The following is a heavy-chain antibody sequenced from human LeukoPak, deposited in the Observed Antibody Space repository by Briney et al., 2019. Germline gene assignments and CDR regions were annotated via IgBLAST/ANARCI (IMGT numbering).Heavy chain of an antibody. J-gene: IGHJ3*02. Sequence: GGSLRLSCEASGFLFTRYWMSWVRQAPGKGPEWVAHIKENGNEQYYADSVKGRFTICRDNVKQPLCLQMNNLRVEDTAVYYCARGPGDYDASDIWGQGTVVTVSS. D-gene: IGHD4-11*01. V-gene: IGHV3-7*01. CDR1: GFLFTRYW. CDR2: IKENGNEQ. CDR3: ARGPGDYDASDI.